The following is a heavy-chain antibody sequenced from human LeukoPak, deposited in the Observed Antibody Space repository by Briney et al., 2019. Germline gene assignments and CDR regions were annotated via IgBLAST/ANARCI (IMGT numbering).Heavy chain of an antibody. Sequence: GGSLRLSCAASGFTFSGYWMSWVRQAPGKGLEWVANIKQDGSEKYYVDSVKGRFTISRDNAKNSLYLQMNSLRAEDTAVYYCARDSSGIIDIWGQGTMVTVSS. V-gene: IGHV3-7*01. CDR3: ARDSSGIIDI. CDR1: GFTFSGYW. J-gene: IGHJ3*02. CDR2: IKQDGSEK.